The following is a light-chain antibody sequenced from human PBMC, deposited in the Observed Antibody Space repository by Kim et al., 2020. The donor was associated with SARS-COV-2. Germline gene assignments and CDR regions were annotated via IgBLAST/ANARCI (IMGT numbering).Light chain of an antibody. CDR1: SSDVGGYNY. J-gene: IGLJ1*01. Sequence: LTQPASVSGSPGQSITISCTGTSSDVGGYNYVSWYQQHPGKAPKLMIYDVSQRPSGVSNRFSGSKSGNTASLTISGLQAEDEADYYCSSYTSSSTFVFGTGTKVTVL. CDR3: SSYTSSSTFV. CDR2: DVS. V-gene: IGLV2-14*01.